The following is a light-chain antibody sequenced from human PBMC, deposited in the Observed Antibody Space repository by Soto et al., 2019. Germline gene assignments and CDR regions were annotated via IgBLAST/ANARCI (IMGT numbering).Light chain of an antibody. Sequence: EIVLTQSPGTLSLSPGERATLSCRASQSVSSSYLVWYQQKPGQAPRLLIYGASSRATGIPDRFSGSGSGTDFTLTISRLEPEDFAVYYCQQYGISPWTFGQGTKVEI. CDR3: QQYGISPWT. CDR1: QSVSSSY. V-gene: IGKV3-20*01. CDR2: GAS. J-gene: IGKJ1*01.